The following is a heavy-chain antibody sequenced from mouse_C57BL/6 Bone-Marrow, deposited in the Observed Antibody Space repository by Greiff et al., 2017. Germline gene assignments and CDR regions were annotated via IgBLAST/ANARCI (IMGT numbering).Heavy chain of an antibody. Sequence: EVMLVESGGGLVKPGGSLKLSCAASGFTFSDYGMHWVRQAPEKGLEWVAYISSGSSTIYYADTVKGRFTISRDNAKNTLFLQMTSLRSEDTAMYYCAGDYGSSYVERYYFDYWGQGTTLTVSA. CDR2: ISSGSSTI. J-gene: IGHJ2*01. CDR3: AGDYGSSYVERYYFDY. CDR1: GFTFSDYG. V-gene: IGHV5-17*01. D-gene: IGHD1-1*01.